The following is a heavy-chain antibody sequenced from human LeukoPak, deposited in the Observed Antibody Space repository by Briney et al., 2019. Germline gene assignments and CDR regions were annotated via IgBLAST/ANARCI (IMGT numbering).Heavy chain of an antibody. CDR3: ARGVYDILTGYYGRPYYYYYMDV. Sequence: SETLSLTCTVSGGSISSHYWSWIRQPPGKGLEWIGYIYYSGSTNYNPSLKSRVTISVDTSKNQFSLKLSSVTAADTAVYYCARGVYDILTGYYGRPYYYYYMDVWGKGTTVTVSS. CDR1: GGSISSHY. D-gene: IGHD3-9*01. J-gene: IGHJ6*03. V-gene: IGHV4-59*11. CDR2: IYYSGST.